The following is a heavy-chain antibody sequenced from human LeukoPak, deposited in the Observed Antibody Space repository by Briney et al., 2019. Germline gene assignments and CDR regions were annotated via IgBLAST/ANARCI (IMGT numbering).Heavy chain of an antibody. J-gene: IGHJ5*02. CDR2: IYYSGST. CDR1: GGSISSYY. CDR3: ARHVPQWFDP. Sequence: SETLSLTCTVPGGSISSYYWGWIWQPPGKGLEWIGYIYYSGSTNYNPSLKSRVTISVDTSKNQFSLKLSSVTAADTAVYYCARHVPQWFDPWGQGTLVTVSS. V-gene: IGHV4-59*08.